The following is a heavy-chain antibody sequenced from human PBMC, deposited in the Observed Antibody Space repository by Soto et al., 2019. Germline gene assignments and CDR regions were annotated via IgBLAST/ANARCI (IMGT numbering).Heavy chain of an antibody. CDR3: AREDIRYYGMDV. D-gene: IGHD2-15*01. CDR1: GYTFTGYY. V-gene: IGHV1-2*04. Sequence: GASVKVSCKASGYTFTGYYMHWVRQAPGQGLKWMGWINPNSGGTNYAQKFQGWVTMTRDTSISTAYMELSRLRSDDTAVYYCAREDIRYYGMDVWGQGTTVTVSS. CDR2: INPNSGGT. J-gene: IGHJ6*02.